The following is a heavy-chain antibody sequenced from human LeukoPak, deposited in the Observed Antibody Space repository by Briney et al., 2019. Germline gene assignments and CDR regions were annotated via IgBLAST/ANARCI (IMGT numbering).Heavy chain of an antibody. CDR3: ADILGATSAFDI. Sequence: SETLSLTCTVSGGSISSSSYYWGWIRQPPGKGLEWIGSIYYSGSTYYNPSLKSRVTISVDTSKNQFSLKLSSVTAADTAVYYCADILGATSAFDIWGQGTMVTVSS. J-gene: IGHJ3*02. V-gene: IGHV4-39*01. CDR1: GGSISSSSYY. CDR2: IYYSGST. D-gene: IGHD1-26*01.